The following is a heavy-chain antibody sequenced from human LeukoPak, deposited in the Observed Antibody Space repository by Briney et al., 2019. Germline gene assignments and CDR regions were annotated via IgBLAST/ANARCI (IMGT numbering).Heavy chain of an antibody. D-gene: IGHD2-2*01. J-gene: IGHJ4*02. Sequence: SQTLSLTFAISGDSVSSNSAAWNWIRQSPSRGLEWLGRTYYRSKWYNDYAVSVKSRITINPDTTKNQFSLQLNSATPEDTAVYYCAKDWIPAAHTHFDYWGQGTLVTVSS. CDR3: AKDWIPAAHTHFDY. CDR1: GDSVSSNSAA. CDR2: TYYRSKWYN. V-gene: IGHV6-1*01.